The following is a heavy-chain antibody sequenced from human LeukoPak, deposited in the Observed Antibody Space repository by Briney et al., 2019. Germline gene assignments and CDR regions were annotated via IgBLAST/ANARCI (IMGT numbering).Heavy chain of an antibody. CDR3: ARVEGTMVRGVQTIDY. V-gene: IGHV1-8*01. Sequence: ASVKVSCKASGYTFTSYDINWVRQATGQGLEWMGWMNPNSGNTGYAQKFQGRVTMTTDTSTNTAYMELRSLRSDDTAVYYCARVEGTMVRGVQTIDYWGQGTLVTVSS. CDR2: MNPNSGNT. D-gene: IGHD3-10*01. CDR1: GYTFTSYD. J-gene: IGHJ4*02.